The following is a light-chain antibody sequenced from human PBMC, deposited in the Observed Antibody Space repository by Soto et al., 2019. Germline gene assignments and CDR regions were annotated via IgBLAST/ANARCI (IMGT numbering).Light chain of an antibody. Sequence: DRVMTQSPATLSVSPGERVTLSCRASQSVSNNLAWYQQKPGQAPRLLIYGASTRATGIPDRFSGSGSATDFTLTISRLEPEDFAVYYCEQYSTSPPLTFGGGTKVDIK. V-gene: IGKV3D-15*01. J-gene: IGKJ4*01. CDR3: EQYSTSPPLT. CDR2: GAS. CDR1: QSVSNN.